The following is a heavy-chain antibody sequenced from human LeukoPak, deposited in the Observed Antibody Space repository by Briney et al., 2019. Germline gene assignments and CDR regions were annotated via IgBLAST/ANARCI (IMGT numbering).Heavy chain of an antibody. J-gene: IGHJ6*03. Sequence: SETLSLTCAVYGGSFSGCYWSWIRQPPGKGLEWIGEINHSGSTNYNPSLKSRVTISVDTSKNQFSLKLSSVTAADTAVYYCARPRTFDFWSGSYYYYMDVWGKGTTVTVSS. V-gene: IGHV4-34*01. CDR3: ARPRTFDFWSGSYYYYMDV. CDR1: GGSFSGCY. D-gene: IGHD3-3*01. CDR2: INHSGST.